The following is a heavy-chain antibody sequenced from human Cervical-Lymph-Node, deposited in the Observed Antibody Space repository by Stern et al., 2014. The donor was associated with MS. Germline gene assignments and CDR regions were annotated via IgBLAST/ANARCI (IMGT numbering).Heavy chain of an antibody. V-gene: IGHV4-4*02. D-gene: IGHD1-26*01. CDR2: VYHSGTT. CDR1: GGSIITSNW. J-gene: IGHJ6*02. Sequence: QLQLQESGPGLVKPSGTLSLTCTVSGGSIITSNWWIWVRQPRGKGLEWIGEVYHSGTTNYNPSLKSRVTMSVDRSKNQFSLQLTSVTAADTAVYYCARREVFFYYGLDVWGQGTAVTVSS. CDR3: ARREVFFYYGLDV.